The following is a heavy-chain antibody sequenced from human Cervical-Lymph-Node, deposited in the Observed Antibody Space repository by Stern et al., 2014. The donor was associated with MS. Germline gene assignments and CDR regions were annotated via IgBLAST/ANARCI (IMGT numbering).Heavy chain of an antibody. V-gene: IGHV1-8*01. CDR3: AGRIEGRREVVMWFDP. J-gene: IGHJ5*02. Sequence: QVQLVESGAEVKRPGASVKVSCTASGYSFTSFDINWVREAQGQGLEWLGWVNPNSGNTGYAQKVQGRVTMTRDTSQDTVYMGLRSQKSEDAAVYYCAGRIEGRREVVMWFDPWGQGTLVTVSS. CDR2: VNPNSGNT. CDR1: GYSFTSFD. D-gene: IGHD1-26*01.